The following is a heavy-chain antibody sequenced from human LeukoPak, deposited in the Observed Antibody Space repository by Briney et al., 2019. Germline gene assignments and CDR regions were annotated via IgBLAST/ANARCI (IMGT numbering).Heavy chain of an antibody. CDR1: GGTFSSYA. Sequence: SVKVSCKASGGTFSSYAISWVRQAPGQGLEWMGRIIPIFGTANYAQKFQGRVTITTDESTSTAYMELSSLRSEDTAVYYCATIQGSGSYEELDYWGQGTLVTVSS. D-gene: IGHD3-10*01. V-gene: IGHV1-69*05. CDR2: IIPIFGTA. CDR3: ATIQGSGSYEELDY. J-gene: IGHJ4*02.